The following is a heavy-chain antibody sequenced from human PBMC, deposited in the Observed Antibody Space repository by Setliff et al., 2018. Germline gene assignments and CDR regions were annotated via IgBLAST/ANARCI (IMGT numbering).Heavy chain of an antibody. V-gene: IGHV1-2*06. D-gene: IGHD3-22*01. Sequence: ASVKVSCKASGYTFSGYYMHWVRQAPGQGLEWMGRINPNSGGTNYAQKFQGRVTMTSDSSISTAYMELSRLRSDDTAVYYCARTYYYASSGYRGYYYYLDVWGKGTTVTVSS. CDR1: GYTFSGYY. CDR3: ARTYYYASSGYRGYYYYLDV. CDR2: INPNSGGT. J-gene: IGHJ6*03.